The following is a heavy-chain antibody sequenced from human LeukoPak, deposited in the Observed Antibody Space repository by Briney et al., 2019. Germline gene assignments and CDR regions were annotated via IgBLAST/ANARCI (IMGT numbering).Heavy chain of an antibody. CDR3: ASWAASSLDYYYYMDV. Sequence: GASVKVSCKASGGTFSSYAISWVRQAPGQGLEWMGGIIPTFGTANYAQKFQGRVTITTDESTSTAYMELSSLRSEDTAVYYCASWAASSLDYYYYMDVWGKGTTVTVSS. V-gene: IGHV1-69*05. CDR2: IIPTFGTA. J-gene: IGHJ6*03. CDR1: GGTFSSYA. D-gene: IGHD6-6*01.